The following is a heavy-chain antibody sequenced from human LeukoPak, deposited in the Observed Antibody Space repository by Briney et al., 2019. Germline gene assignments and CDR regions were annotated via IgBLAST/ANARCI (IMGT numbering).Heavy chain of an antibody. CDR1: GSIFTSYW. Sequence: GESLQISCKGSGSIFTSYWIGWVRQLPGKGLEWMGIIYPGDSDTRYSPSFQGQVTISADKSISTAYLQWSSLKASDTAMYYCARLHRGMYGSSWYFAFDIWGQGTMVTVSS. CDR3: ARLHRGMYGSSWYFAFDI. CDR2: IYPGDSDT. D-gene: IGHD6-13*01. J-gene: IGHJ3*02. V-gene: IGHV5-51*01.